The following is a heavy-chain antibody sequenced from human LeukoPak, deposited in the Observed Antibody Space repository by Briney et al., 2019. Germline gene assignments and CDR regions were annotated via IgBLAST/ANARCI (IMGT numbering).Heavy chain of an antibody. V-gene: IGHV3-66*01. J-gene: IGHJ4*02. CDR1: EFSVGSNY. CDR3: ARGPSGYHNT. CDR2: IYSGGST. D-gene: IGHD5-12*01. Sequence: GGSLRLSCAASEFSVGSNYITWVRQAPGKGLEWVSLIYSGGSTYYTDSAKGRFTIPRNNSKNTLYCQMNSLRAQTTPWYSCARGPSGYHNTGGQGTLVTVSS.